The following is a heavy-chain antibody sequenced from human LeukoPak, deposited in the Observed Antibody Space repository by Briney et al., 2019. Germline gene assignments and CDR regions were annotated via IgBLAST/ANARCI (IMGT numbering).Heavy chain of an antibody. D-gene: IGHD4/OR15-4a*01. J-gene: IGHJ4*02. V-gene: IGHV4-39*01. CDR1: GGSAGSISSSNYY. CDR2: IYYSGST. CDR3: ARLVNMGFAY. Sequence: KSSETLSLTCTVSGGSAGSISSSNYYWGWVRQPPGKGLEWIGSIYYSGSTYYNPSLKSRVTISVDTSKNQFSLRLSSVTAADTAVYYCARLVNMGFAYWGQGTLVTVS.